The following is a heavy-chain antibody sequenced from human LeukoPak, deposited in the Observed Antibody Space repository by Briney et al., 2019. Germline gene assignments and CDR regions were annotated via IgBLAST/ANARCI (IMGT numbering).Heavy chain of an antibody. CDR3: ARDPGGGYSGSYYVGYYFDY. J-gene: IGHJ4*02. D-gene: IGHD1-26*01. Sequence: GGSLRLSCAASGFTFSDYYMSWIRQAPGKGLEWVSYISSGSTIYYADSVKGRFTISRDNAKNSLYLQMNSLRAEDTAVYYCARDPGGGYSGSYYVGYYFDYWGQGTLVTVSS. CDR2: ISSGSTI. CDR1: GFTFSDYY. V-gene: IGHV3-11*01.